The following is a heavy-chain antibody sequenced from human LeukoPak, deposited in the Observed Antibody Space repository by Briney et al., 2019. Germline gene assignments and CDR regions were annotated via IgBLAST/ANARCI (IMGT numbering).Heavy chain of an antibody. CDR3: ASTPIAAAGYYYYGMDV. CDR2: INTNTGNP. Sequence: ASVKVSCKASGYTFTSYAMNWVRQAPGQGLEWMGWINTNTGNPTYAQGFTGRFVFSLDTSVSTAYLQISSLKAEDTAVYYCASTPIAAAGYYYYGMDVWGQGTTVTVSS. J-gene: IGHJ6*02. V-gene: IGHV7-4-1*02. D-gene: IGHD6-13*01. CDR1: GYTFTSYA.